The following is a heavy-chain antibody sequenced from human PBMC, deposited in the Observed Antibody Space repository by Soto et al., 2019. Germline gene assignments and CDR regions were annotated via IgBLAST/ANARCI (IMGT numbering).Heavy chain of an antibody. D-gene: IGHD3-10*01. CDR1: GYTFTDYF. J-gene: IGHJ4*02. CDR3: VRDRSYPFYFDS. CDR2: INPYSGGT. V-gene: IGHV1-2*02. Sequence: ASVKVSCKASGYTFTDYFIHWVRQAPGQGLEWMGCINPYSGGTNSAQNFQGRVTMTRDTSISTAYMELTSLRSDDTAVYYCVRDRSYPFYFDSWGQGTLVTVYS.